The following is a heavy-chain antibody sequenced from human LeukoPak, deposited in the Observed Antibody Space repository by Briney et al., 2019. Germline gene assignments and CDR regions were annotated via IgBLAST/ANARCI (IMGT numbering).Heavy chain of an antibody. CDR1: GFSFSSYG. V-gene: IGHV3-23*01. Sequence: GGSLRLSCAASGFSFSSYGMIWVRQPPGKGLEWVSSIFPSGGEIHYADSVRGRFTISRDSSKSTLSLQMNSLRAEDTAIYYCATYRQVLLPFESWGQGTLVTVSS. CDR3: ATYRQVLLPFES. J-gene: IGHJ4*02. CDR2: IFPSGGEI. D-gene: IGHD2-8*02.